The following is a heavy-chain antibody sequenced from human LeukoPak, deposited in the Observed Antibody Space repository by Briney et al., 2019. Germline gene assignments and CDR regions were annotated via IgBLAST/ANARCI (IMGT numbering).Heavy chain of an antibody. Sequence: ASVKVSCKASGGTFSSYAISWVRQAPGQGLEWMGGIIPIFGTANYAQKFQGRVTITADESTSTAYMELSSLRSEDTAVYYCARGRIAAAGTAPILDYWGQGTLVTVSS. CDR1: GGTFSSYA. D-gene: IGHD6-13*01. CDR3: ARGRIAAAGTAPILDY. CDR2: IIPIFGTA. V-gene: IGHV1-69*13. J-gene: IGHJ4*02.